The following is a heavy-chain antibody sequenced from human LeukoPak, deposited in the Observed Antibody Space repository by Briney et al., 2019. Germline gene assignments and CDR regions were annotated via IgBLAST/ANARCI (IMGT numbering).Heavy chain of an antibody. Sequence: SETLSLTCAVYGGSFSGYYWSWIRQPPGKGLEWIGEINHSGSTNYNPSLKSRVTMSVDTSKNQFSLKLSSVTAADTAVYYCASGYSYGAFNYWGQGTLVTVSS. D-gene: IGHD5-18*01. CDR2: INHSGST. V-gene: IGHV4-34*01. CDR1: GGSFSGYY. J-gene: IGHJ4*02. CDR3: ASGYSYGAFNY.